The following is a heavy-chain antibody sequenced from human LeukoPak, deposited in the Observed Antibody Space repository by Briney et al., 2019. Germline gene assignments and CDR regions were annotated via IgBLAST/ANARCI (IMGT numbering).Heavy chain of an antibody. CDR1: GVSFSGYY. V-gene: IGHV4-34*01. Sequence: PSETLSLTCAVYGVSFSGYYWSWIRQPPGKGLEWIGEINHSGSTNYNPSLKSRVTISVDTSKNQFSLKLSSVTAADTAVYYCARGRGRGSMITFGGVRLFDPWGQGTLVTVSS. CDR3: ARGRGRGSMITFGGVRLFDP. J-gene: IGHJ5*02. D-gene: IGHD3-16*01. CDR2: INHSGST.